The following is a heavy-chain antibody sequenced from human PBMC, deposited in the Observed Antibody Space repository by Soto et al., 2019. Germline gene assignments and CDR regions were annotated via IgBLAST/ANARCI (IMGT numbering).Heavy chain of an antibody. CDR3: ARPLWRDDYNWWYFDV. D-gene: IGHD4-4*01. CDR2: ISYDGSNK. V-gene: IGHV3-30-3*01. CDR1: GFAFRSYA. J-gene: IGHJ2*01. Sequence: QVQLVESGGGVVQPVRSLRLSCAASGFAFRSYAMHWVRQAPGKGLEWVAVISYDGSNKYYADSVKGRFTISRDNSKNTLYLQMNSLRAEDTAVYYGARPLWRDDYNWWYFDVWGRGPLVTVSS.